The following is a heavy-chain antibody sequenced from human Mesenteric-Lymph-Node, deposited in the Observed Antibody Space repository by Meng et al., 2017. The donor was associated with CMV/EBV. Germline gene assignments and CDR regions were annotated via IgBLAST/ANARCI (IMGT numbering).Heavy chain of an antibody. J-gene: IGHJ6*02. CDR1: RFTFSDYY. Sequence: GESLKISCAASRFTFSDYYMSWVRQAPGKGLEWVANIKQDGSEKYYVDSVKGRFTISRDNAKNSLYLQMNSLRAEDTAVYYCARGYYDMDVWGQGTTVTVSS. CDR3: ARGYYDMDV. CDR2: IKQDGSEK. V-gene: IGHV3-7*01.